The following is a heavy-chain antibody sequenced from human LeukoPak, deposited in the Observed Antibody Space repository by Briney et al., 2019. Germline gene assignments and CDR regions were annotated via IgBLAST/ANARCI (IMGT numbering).Heavy chain of an antibody. Sequence: GGSLRLSCAASGFTFSDYYMSWIRQAPGKGLEWVSYISSSGSTIYYADSVKGRFTISRDNAKNSLYLQMNSLRAEDTAVYYCARVRYYGSGSRRTRDAFDIWGQGTMVTVSS. CDR3: ARVRYYGSGSRRTRDAFDI. CDR1: GFTFSDYY. V-gene: IGHV3-11*01. CDR2: ISSSGSTI. J-gene: IGHJ3*02. D-gene: IGHD3-10*01.